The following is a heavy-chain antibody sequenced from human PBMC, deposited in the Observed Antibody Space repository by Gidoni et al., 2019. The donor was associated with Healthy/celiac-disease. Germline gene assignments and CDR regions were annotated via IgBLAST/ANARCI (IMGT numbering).Heavy chain of an antibody. Sequence: QVQLVQSGAEVTKPGSSVQVSCKASGYTFTGYYMHWVRQATGQGLEWMGWINPNSGGKNYAQKFQGRVTMTRDTSISTAYMEMSRLRSDDTAVYYCARVPDYIYWFDTWGQGTLVTVSS. CDR1: GYTFTGYY. J-gene: IGHJ5*02. CDR3: ARVPDYIYWFDT. CDR2: INPNSGGK. D-gene: IGHD4-4*01. V-gene: IGHV1-2*02.